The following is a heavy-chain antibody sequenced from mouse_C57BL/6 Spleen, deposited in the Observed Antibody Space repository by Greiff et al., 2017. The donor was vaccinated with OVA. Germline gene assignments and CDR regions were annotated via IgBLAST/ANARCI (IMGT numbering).Heavy chain of an antibody. CDR1: GFTFSDYY. Sequence: EVKLVESEGGLVQPGSSMKLSCTASGFTFSDYYMAWVRQVPEKGLEWVANINYDGSSTYYLDSLKSRFIISRDNAKNILYLQMSSLKSEDTATYYCARGATVDWYFDVWGTGTTVTVSS. J-gene: IGHJ1*03. CDR2: INYDGSST. D-gene: IGHD1-1*01. CDR3: ARGATVDWYFDV. V-gene: IGHV5-16*01.